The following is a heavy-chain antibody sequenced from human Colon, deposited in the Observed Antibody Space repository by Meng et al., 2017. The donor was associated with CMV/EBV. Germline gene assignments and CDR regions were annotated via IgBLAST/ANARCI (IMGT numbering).Heavy chain of an antibody. CDR3: AKDRIGYDFWSGYPRGNYGMDV. CDR2: ICGSGGST. V-gene: IGHV3-23*01. D-gene: IGHD3-3*01. J-gene: IGHJ6*02. Sequence: GGSLRLSCAASGFTFSSYAMSWVRQAPGKGLEWVSAICGSGGSTYYADSVKGRFTISRDNSKNTLYLQMNSLRAEDTAVYYCAKDRIGYDFWSGYPRGNYGMDVWGQGTTVTVSS. CDR1: GFTFSSYA.